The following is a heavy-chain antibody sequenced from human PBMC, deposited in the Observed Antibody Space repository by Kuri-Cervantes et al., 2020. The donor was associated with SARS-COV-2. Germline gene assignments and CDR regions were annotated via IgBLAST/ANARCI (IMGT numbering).Heavy chain of an antibody. CDR1: GYTFTNYA. CDR3: ARVGGNDSSGWYGGYYYYYGMDV. Sequence: ASVKVSCKASGYTFTNYAMHWVRQAPGQGLEWMGIINPSGGSTSYAQKFQGRVTMTRDTSTSTVYMELSSLRSEDTAVYYCARVGGNDSSGWYGGYYYYYGMDVWGQGATVTVSS. CDR2: INPSGGST. V-gene: IGHV1-46*01. J-gene: IGHJ6*02. D-gene: IGHD6-19*01.